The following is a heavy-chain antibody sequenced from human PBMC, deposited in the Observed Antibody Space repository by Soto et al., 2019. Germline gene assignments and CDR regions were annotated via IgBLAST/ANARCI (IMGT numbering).Heavy chain of an antibody. Sequence: QVQLQQWGAGLLKPSETLSLTCAVYGGSFSGYYWSWIRQPPGKGLQWIGEINHSGSTNYNPSLKSRVTTSVDTSKNAFSLKLRVVTAADTAVYYCARGSMGYYDFWSGPKRNYFDYWGQGTLVTVSS. CDR2: INHSGST. V-gene: IGHV4-34*01. CDR1: GGSFSGYY. D-gene: IGHD3-3*01. J-gene: IGHJ4*02. CDR3: ARGSMGYYDFWSGPKRNYFDY.